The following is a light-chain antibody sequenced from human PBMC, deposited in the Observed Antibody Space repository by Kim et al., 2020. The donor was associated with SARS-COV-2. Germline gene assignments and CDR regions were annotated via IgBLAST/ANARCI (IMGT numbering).Light chain of an antibody. CDR1: SLRSYY. Sequence: VQKVRITCQEGSLRSYYASWYQQKRGQAPVLVIYGKNNRPSGIPDRFSGSSSGNTASLTITGAEAEDEADYYCSSRDSSGNHMEVFGGGTQLTVL. V-gene: IGLV3-19*01. J-gene: IGLJ2*01. CDR3: SSRDSSGNHMEV. CDR2: GKN.